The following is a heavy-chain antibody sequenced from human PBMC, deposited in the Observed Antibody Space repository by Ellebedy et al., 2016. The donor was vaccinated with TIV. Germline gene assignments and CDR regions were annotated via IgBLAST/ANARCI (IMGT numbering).Heavy chain of an antibody. CDR3: VRRNYYGSGNSYSHFDY. CDR1: GYSFSNYW. J-gene: IGHJ4*02. D-gene: IGHD3-10*01. Sequence: GESLKISCKGSGYSFSNYWIGWVRQMPGKGLEWMGIIYLGDSDTRYSPSFQGQVTISADKSISTAYLQWSSLKASDTAIYYCVRRNYYGSGNSYSHFDYWGQGALVTVSS. V-gene: IGHV5-51*01. CDR2: IYLGDSDT.